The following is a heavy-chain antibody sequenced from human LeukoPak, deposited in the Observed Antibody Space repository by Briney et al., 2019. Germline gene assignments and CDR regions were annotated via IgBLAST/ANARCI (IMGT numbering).Heavy chain of an antibody. CDR1: GYTFTSYA. J-gene: IGHJ3*02. V-gene: IGHV1-3*01. Sequence: ASVKVSCKASGYTFTSYAMHWVRQAPGQRLEWMGWINAGNGNTKYSQKFQGRVTITRDTSASTAYMELSSLRSEDTAVYYCARVRSPGYGDAFDIWGQGTMVTVSS. CDR3: ARVRSPGYGDAFDI. D-gene: IGHD5-12*01. CDR2: INAGNGNT.